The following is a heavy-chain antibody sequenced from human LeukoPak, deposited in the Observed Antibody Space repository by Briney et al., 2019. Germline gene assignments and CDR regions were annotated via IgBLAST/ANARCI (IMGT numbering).Heavy chain of an antibody. CDR1: GGSISSYY. J-gene: IGHJ5*02. CDR2: IYYSGST. D-gene: IGHD4-17*01. Sequence: SETLSLTCTVSGGSISSYYWSWIRQPPGKGLEWIGYIYYSGSTNYNPSLKSRVTISVDTSKNQFSLKLSSVTAADTAVYYCARVGGYGDYWLGWWFDPWGQGTLVTVSS. CDR3: ARVGGYGDYWLGWWFDP. V-gene: IGHV4-59*01.